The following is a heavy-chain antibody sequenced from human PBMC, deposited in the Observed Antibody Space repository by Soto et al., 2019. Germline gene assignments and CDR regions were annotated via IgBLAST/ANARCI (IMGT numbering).Heavy chain of an antibody. CDR1: GLSITDSEMG. CDR2: IDSSGEK. Sequence: QVTLKESGPVLVKPTETLTLRCTVSGLSITDSEMGVSWIRQPPGQPLGWLAHIDSSGEKSYRTFLKSRLAISKDTSKSQIVLTMTKMDPADTATYYCARRHLAVAVSPWFDPWGQGIPVTVSS. V-gene: IGHV2-26*01. J-gene: IGHJ5*02. CDR3: ARRHLAVAVSPWFDP. D-gene: IGHD6-19*01.